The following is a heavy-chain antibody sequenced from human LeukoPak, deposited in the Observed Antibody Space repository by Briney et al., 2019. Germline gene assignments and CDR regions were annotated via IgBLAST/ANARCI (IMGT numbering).Heavy chain of an antibody. V-gene: IGHV3-23*01. CDR3: AKGLKPYYYYYMDV. CDR1: GGSFSGYY. Sequence: ETLSLTCAVYGGSFSGYYWSWVRQAPGKGLEWVSAISGSGGSTYYADSVKGRFTISRDNSKNTLYLQMNSLRAEDTAVYYCAKGLKPYYYYYMDVWGKGTTVTVSS. J-gene: IGHJ6*03. CDR2: ISGSGGST.